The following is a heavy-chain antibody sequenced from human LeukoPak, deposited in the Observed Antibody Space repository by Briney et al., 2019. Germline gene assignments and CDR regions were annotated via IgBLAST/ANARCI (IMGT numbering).Heavy chain of an antibody. Sequence: SETLSLTCTVSGGSISSYYWSWIRQPPGKGLEWIGYIYTSGSTNYNPSLNSRVTISLDTSKNQFSLKLSSVTAADTAVYYCARHGRSSSSAPDYWGQGTLVTVSS. V-gene: IGHV4-4*09. D-gene: IGHD6-6*01. CDR1: GGSISSYY. CDR2: IYTSGST. J-gene: IGHJ4*02. CDR3: ARHGRSSSSAPDY.